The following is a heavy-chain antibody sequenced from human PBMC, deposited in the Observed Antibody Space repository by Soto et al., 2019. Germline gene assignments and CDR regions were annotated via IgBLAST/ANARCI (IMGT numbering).Heavy chain of an antibody. J-gene: IGHJ5*02. CDR3: ATGRRWFGELLYTFDP. Sequence: SETLSLTCAVYGGSFSGYYWSWIRQPPGKGLEWIGEINHSGSTNYNPSLKSRVTISVDTSKNQFSLKLSSVTAADTAVYYCATGRRWFGELLYTFDPWGQGTLVTVSS. CDR1: GGSFSGYY. V-gene: IGHV4-34*01. CDR2: INHSGST. D-gene: IGHD3-10*01.